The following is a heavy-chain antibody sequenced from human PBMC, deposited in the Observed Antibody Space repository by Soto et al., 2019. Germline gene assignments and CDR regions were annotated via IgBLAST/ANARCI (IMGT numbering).Heavy chain of an antibody. V-gene: IGHV3-11*01. CDR2: LSQTATAI. Sequence: QVQVVESGGGLVKPGGSLRLSCVASGFTFSDYYMGWVRQAPGKGLEWVSYLSQTATAIHYADSVRGRFTISRDNAKNSLYLEMSSLRAEDTAMYYCARRSSAFDYWGQGTLVTVSS. J-gene: IGHJ4*02. CDR3: ARRSSAFDY. CDR1: GFTFSDYY.